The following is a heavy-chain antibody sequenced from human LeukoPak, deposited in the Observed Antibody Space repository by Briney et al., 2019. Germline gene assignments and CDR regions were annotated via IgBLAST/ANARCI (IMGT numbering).Heavy chain of an antibody. CDR1: GFTFNTYS. V-gene: IGHV3-21*01. J-gene: IGHJ4*02. D-gene: IGHD2-21*01. CDR2: IDSSGGYM. Sequence: GGSLRLSCEASGFTFNTYSMNWARQAPGKGLEWVSSIDSSGGYMFYADSVKGRFTISRDNARNTLYLQMNSLRAEDTAVYYCARERGVSHPFDYWGREPWSPSPQ. CDR3: ARERGVSHPFDY.